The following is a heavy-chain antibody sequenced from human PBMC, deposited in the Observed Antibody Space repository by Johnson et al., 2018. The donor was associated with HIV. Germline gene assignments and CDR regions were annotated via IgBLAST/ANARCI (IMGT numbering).Heavy chain of an antibody. CDR2: ISWSSGTI. J-gene: IGHJ3*02. V-gene: IGHV3-9*01. CDR1: GFTFDDSA. D-gene: IGHD1-20*01. Sequence: LGVSCAASGFTFDDSAMHWVRQTPGKGLEWVSGISWSSGTIDYADSVKGRFTISRDNSKNTLYLQMNSLRAEDTAVYYCARNLMRYNWNADAFDIWGQGTMVTVSS. CDR3: ARNLMRYNWNADAFDI.